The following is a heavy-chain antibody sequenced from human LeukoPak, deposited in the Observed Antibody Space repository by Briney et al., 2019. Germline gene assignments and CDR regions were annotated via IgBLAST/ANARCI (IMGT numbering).Heavy chain of an antibody. D-gene: IGHD3-10*01. CDR3: ARHVSGIYGPRGAFVY. CDR1: GGSVSNFY. V-gene: IGHV4-59*08. CDR2: VHSNGGT. J-gene: IGHJ4*02. Sequence: SEPLSLTCSVSGGSVSNFYWSWIRQPPGKGLEWIGYVHSNGGTNYNPSLKSRVTMSVDTSKNQFFLKRNSVTAAGTALYYCARHVSGIYGPRGAFVYWGPGTLVTVSS.